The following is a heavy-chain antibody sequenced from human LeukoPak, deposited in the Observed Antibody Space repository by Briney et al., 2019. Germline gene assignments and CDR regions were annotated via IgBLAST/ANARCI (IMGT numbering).Heavy chain of an antibody. CDR3: AKQGGYSYGSYYFDY. J-gene: IGHJ4*02. D-gene: IGHD5-18*01. Sequence: GGSLRLSCAASGFTFSSYAMSWVRQAPGKGLEWVSAISGSGGGTYYADSVKGRFTISRENSMNTLYLQVNSLRAEDTAVYYCAKQGGYSYGSYYFDYWGQGTLVTVSS. V-gene: IGHV3-23*01. CDR1: GFTFSSYA. CDR2: ISGSGGGT.